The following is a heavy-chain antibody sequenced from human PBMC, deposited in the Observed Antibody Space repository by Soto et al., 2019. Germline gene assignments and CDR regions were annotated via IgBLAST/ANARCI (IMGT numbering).Heavy chain of an antibody. Sequence: EVQLVESGGGLVKPGGSLRLSCAASGFTFSNAWMNWVRQAPGKGLEWVGRIKSKTDGGTTDYAAPVKGRFTISRDDSKNTLNLQMNSLKTENTALYYCTTEGCSIPSGYSYYYGMDVWGKGTTVTVSS. V-gene: IGHV3-15*07. CDR3: TTEGCSIPSGYSYYYGMDV. D-gene: IGHD2-2*01. J-gene: IGHJ6*04. CDR2: IKSKTDGGTT. CDR1: GFTFSNAW.